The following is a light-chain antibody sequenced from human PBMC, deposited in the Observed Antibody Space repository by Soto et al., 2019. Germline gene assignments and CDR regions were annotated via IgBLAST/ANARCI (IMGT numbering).Light chain of an antibody. Sequence: QSALTQPASVSGSPGQSITISCTGTSNDVGGYNYVSWYQHYPGKVPKLMIYEVSNRPSGISNRFSGSKSGNTASLTISGLQAEDEAEYYCSSYTRGSTAIFGGGTKLTVL. J-gene: IGLJ2*01. CDR2: EVS. V-gene: IGLV2-14*01. CDR1: SNDVGGYNY. CDR3: SSYTRGSTAI.